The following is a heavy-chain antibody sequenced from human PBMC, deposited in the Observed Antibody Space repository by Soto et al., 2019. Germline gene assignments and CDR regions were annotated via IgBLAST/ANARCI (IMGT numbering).Heavy chain of an antibody. V-gene: IGHV3-23*01. CDR2: ISGGGDGT. CDR1: GFTFGNYA. Sequence: EVQLLESGGGLVQPGGSLRLSCAASGFTFGNYAMIWVRQAPGKGLEWVSTISGGGDGTYYADSARGRFTISRENSRNTVYLQMNTLGAEVTAVYSCATQGLGSLATYCSTGDCHYAFDTWGPGKMVTVSS. D-gene: IGHD2-15*01. J-gene: IGHJ3*02. CDR3: ATQGLGSLATYCSTGDCHYAFDT.